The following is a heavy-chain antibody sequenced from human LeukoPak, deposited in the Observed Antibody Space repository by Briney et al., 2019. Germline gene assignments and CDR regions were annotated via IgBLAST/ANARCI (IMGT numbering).Heavy chain of an antibody. CDR3: ARGFFPIADSTWYEIGY. Sequence: PGGSLRLSCAASGFTFSGYWMTWVRQTPGKGLEWVALISYNGYDNSYADSVRGRFTISRDNSKNTLYLQMDSLRSEDTAVYYCARGFFPIADSTWYEIGYWGQGTLVTVSS. CDR1: GFTFSGYW. J-gene: IGHJ4*02. D-gene: IGHD2-21*01. CDR2: ISYNGYDN. V-gene: IGHV3-30*03.